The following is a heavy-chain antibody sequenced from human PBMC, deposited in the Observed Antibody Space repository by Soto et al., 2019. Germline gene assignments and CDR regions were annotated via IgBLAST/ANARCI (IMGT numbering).Heavy chain of an antibody. CDR2: IYYSGST. J-gene: IGHJ4*02. CDR3: ARAYSSSFDY. D-gene: IGHD6-6*01. Sequence: SETLSLTCTVSGGSIGSYYWSWIRQPPGKGLEWIGYIYYSGSTNYNPSLKSRVTISVDTSKNQFSLKLSSVTAADTAVYYCARAYSSSFDYWGQGTLVTVSS. V-gene: IGHV4-59*01. CDR1: GGSIGSYY.